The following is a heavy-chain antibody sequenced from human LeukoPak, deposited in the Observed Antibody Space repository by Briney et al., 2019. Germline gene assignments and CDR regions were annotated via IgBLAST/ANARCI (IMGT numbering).Heavy chain of an antibody. CDR3: ARGSHVTSFDY. Sequence: GASVKVSCKVSGYTLTELSMHWVRQAPGKGLEWMGGFDPEDGETIYAQKFQGRVTMTRDTSTSTVYMELSSLRSEDTAVYYCARGSHVTSFDYWGQGTLVTVSS. CDR1: GYTLTELS. CDR2: FDPEDGET. J-gene: IGHJ4*02. V-gene: IGHV1-24*01.